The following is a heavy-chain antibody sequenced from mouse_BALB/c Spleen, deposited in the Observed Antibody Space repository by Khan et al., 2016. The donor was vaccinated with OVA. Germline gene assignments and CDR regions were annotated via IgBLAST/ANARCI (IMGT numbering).Heavy chain of an antibody. CDR1: GYTFTNYG. CDR3: ASMRPYWYVDL. V-gene: IGHV9-3-1*01. Sequence: QVQLVQSGPELKKPGETVKISCKASGYTFTNYGMNWVKQAPGKGLRWMGWINTYTGEPTYADDFKGRFAYSLETYASTAYLQITNLKNEDTANEFWASMRPYWYVDLWGAGTTVTVSS. CDR2: INTYTGEP. J-gene: IGHJ1*01.